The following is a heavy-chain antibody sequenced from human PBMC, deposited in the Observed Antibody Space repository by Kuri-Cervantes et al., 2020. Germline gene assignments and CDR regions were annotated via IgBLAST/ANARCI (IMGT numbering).Heavy chain of an antibody. CDR3: ARRPPESAFDY. V-gene: IGHV4-59*12. CDR2: IYYSGNT. Sequence: GSLRLSCTVSGGSISPYYWSWIRQPPGKGLEWIGYIYYSGNTNYNPSLKSRVTISVDTSKNQFSLKLSSVTAADTAVYYCARRPPESAFDYWGQGTLVTVSS. J-gene: IGHJ4*02. CDR1: GGSISPYY.